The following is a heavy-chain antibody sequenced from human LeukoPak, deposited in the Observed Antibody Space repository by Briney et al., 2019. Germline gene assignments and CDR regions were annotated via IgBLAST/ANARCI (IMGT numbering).Heavy chain of an antibody. D-gene: IGHD2-2*02. CDR2: ISYDGSNK. V-gene: IGHV3-30-3*01. J-gene: IGHJ4*02. Sequence: GGSLRLSCAASGFTFSSYAMHWVRQAPGKGLEWVAVISYDGSNKYYADSVKGRFTISRDNSKNTLYLQMNSLRAEDTAVYYCARVEPAAIMGYFDYWGQGTLVTVSS. CDR3: ARVEPAAIMGYFDY. CDR1: GFTFSSYA.